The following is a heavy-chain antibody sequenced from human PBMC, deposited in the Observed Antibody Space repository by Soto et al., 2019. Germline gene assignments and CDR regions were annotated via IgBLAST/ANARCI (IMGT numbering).Heavy chain of an antibody. D-gene: IGHD6-19*01. J-gene: IGHJ4*02. V-gene: IGHV1-3*01. Sequence: ASVKVSCKASGYTFTSYAMHWVRQAPGQRLEWMGWINGGNGNTKYSQKFQGRVTITRDTSASTAYMELSSLRSEDTAVYYCARVSGWYHLDFYFDDWGQGTLVTVSS. CDR3: ARVSGWYHLDFYFDD. CDR2: INGGNGNT. CDR1: GYTFTSYA.